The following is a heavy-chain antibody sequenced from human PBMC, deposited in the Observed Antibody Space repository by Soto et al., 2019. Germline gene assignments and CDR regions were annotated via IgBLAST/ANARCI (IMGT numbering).Heavy chain of an antibody. J-gene: IGHJ4*02. V-gene: IGHV5-51*01. CDR2: IYPGDSET. CDR3: ASLLDSWREPYYFGY. D-gene: IGHD3-3*01. CDR1: GYPFSSNW. Sequence: PGESLKISCQTSGYPFSSNWIGWVRQVPGRGLEWVGSIYPGDSETRYGPAFQGQGTISADRSLNTAYLQWNRLQGSVTAIYSGASLLDSWREPYYFGYWGQGTMVTVSS.